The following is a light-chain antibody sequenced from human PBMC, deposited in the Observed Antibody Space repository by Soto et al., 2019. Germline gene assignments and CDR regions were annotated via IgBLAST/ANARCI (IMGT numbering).Light chain of an antibody. CDR3: QQYKSYPWT. J-gene: IGKJ1*01. Sequence: DIQMTQSPSTLSASVGDGVTITCRASQPISGWLAWYQQRPGKAPKLLISDASSLRSGVPSRFSGSGSGTEFTLTISSLQPDDFGSYYCQQYKSYPWTFGHGTTVEV. V-gene: IGKV1-5*01. CDR1: QPISGW. CDR2: DAS.